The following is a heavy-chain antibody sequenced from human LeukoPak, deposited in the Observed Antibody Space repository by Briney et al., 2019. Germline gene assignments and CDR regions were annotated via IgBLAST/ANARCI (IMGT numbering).Heavy chain of an antibody. V-gene: IGHV4-30-2*01. CDR1: GGSISSGGYS. J-gene: IGHJ4*02. CDR3: ARVYDSSGYYGYYFDY. D-gene: IGHD3-22*01. Sequence: SQTLSLTCAVSGGSISSGGYSWSWIRQPPGKGLEWIGYIYHSGSTYYNPSLKSRVTVSVDTSKNQFSLKLSSVTAADTAVYYCARVYDSSGYYGYYFDYWGQGTLVTVSS. CDR2: IYHSGST.